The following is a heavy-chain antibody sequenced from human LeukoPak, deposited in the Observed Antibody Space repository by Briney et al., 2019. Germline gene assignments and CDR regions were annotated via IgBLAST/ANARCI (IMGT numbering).Heavy chain of an antibody. V-gene: IGHV4-39*01. CDR2: IYYTGTT. CDR1: GGSISSSLYH. Sequence: SETLSLTCTVPGGSISSSLYHWGWIRQSPGKNLEWLGSIYYTGTTHYNPSLKSRVTISVDTSKNQFSLNLSSVTAADTAVYYCARQEIGLRSFDPWGQGTLVTVSS. J-gene: IGHJ5*02. D-gene: IGHD3/OR15-3a*01. CDR3: ARQEIGLRSFDP.